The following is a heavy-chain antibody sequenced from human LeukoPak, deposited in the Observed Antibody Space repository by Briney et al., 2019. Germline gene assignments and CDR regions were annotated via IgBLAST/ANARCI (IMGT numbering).Heavy chain of an antibody. J-gene: IGHJ4*02. CDR3: ARDGATYSNGWYAY. D-gene: IGHD6-19*01. Sequence: GGSLRLSCAASGFTFSNYAMSWVRQAPGKGLEWVSHISGSGGDTYYADSVKGRFTISRDNAKNSLYLQMNSLRAEDTAVYYCARDGATYSNGWYAYWGQGTLVTVSS. CDR2: ISGSGGDT. CDR1: GFTFSNYA. V-gene: IGHV3-11*04.